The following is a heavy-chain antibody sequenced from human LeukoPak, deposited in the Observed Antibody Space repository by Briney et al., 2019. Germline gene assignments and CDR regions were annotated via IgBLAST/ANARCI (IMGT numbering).Heavy chain of an antibody. D-gene: IGHD4-17*01. CDR3: ARDRDYAFDY. Sequence: GGSLRLSCAASGFTFSSFGINWVRLAPGKGLKWLSYISSSSSTISYADSVKGRFTISRDNAKNSLYLQMSSLRDEDTAVYYCARDRDYAFDYWGQGALVTVCS. V-gene: IGHV3-48*02. CDR1: GFTFSSFG. J-gene: IGHJ4*02. CDR2: ISSSSSTI.